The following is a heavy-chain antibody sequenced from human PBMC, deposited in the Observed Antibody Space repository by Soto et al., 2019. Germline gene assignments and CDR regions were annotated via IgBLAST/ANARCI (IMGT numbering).Heavy chain of an antibody. J-gene: IGHJ5*02. Sequence: ASVKVSCKASGGTFSSYAISWVRQAPGQGLEWMGGIIPIFGTANYAQKFQGRVTITADESTSTAYMELSSLRSEDTAVYYCARDPSAGYSSGLNWFDPWGQGTLVTVSS. V-gene: IGHV1-69*13. CDR3: ARDPSAGYSSGLNWFDP. D-gene: IGHD6-19*01. CDR1: GGTFSSYA. CDR2: IIPIFGTA.